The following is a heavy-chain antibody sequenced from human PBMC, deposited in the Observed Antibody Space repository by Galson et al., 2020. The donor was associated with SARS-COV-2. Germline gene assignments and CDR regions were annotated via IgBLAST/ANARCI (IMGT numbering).Heavy chain of an antibody. Sequence: TGWSLRLYSQASGFTFGSACMSCVRQAPGKVLCWAGRILSQTHGATVDYAAPVKGIFTISRDDLKNTLYLQIHSLKTEDTAVDYCCAQYGDYYFDYWGQGTRVTVSS. CDR1: GFTFGSAC. J-gene: IGHJ4*02. CDR3: CAQYGDYYFDY. D-gene: IGHD4-17*01. CDR2: ILSQTHGATV. V-gene: IGHV3-15*01.